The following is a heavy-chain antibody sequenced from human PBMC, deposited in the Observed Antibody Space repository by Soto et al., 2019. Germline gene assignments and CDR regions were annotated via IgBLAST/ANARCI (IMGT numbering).Heavy chain of an antibody. CDR3: ARHMEDSSGWTDYYFDY. V-gene: IGHV4-59*08. CDR2: IYYSGST. CDR1: GGSISSYY. J-gene: IGHJ4*02. Sequence: PSETLSLTCTVSGGSISSYYWSWIWLPPGKGLEWIGYIYYSGSTNYNPSLKSRVTISVDTSKNQFSLKLSSVTAADTAVYYCARHMEDSSGWTDYYFDYWGQGTLVTVSS. D-gene: IGHD6-19*01.